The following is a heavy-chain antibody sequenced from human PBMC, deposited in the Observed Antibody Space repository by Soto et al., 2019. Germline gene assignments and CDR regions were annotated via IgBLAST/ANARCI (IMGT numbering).Heavy chain of an antibody. CDR1: GFTFSIYA. CDR3: AKDGGSVCSGGTCYFQAPDY. J-gene: IGHJ4*02. V-gene: IGHV3-23*01. D-gene: IGHD2-15*01. Sequence: GSLRLSCAASGFTFSIYAMSWVRQAPGKGLEWVSGIDGSGRNTYYADSVKGRFTISRDNSKNTLSVQMNGLRVEDTALYYCAKDGGSVCSGGTCYFQAPDYWGQGTLVTVSS. CDR2: IDGSGRNT.